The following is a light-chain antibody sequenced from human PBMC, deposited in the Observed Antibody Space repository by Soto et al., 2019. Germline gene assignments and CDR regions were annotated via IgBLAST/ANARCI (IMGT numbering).Light chain of an antibody. CDR1: QRLSASD. CDR3: QKYGSSPLIT. J-gene: IGKJ5*01. CDR2: GVS. V-gene: IGKV3-20*01. Sequence: EIVLTQSPGTLSLSPGQRATLSCGASQRLSASDIAWYQQKPGQAPKFLIYGVSSRATGIPDRFSGSGSGTDFTPTISRLEPEDFAVYHCQKYGSSPLITFGQGTRLEIK.